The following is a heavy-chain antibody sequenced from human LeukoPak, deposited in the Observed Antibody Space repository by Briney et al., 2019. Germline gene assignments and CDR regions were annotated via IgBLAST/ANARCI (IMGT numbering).Heavy chain of an antibody. CDR2: ISGSAGST. V-gene: IGHV3-23*01. J-gene: IGHJ4*02. CDR3: AKGIDYYGSGTLPY. D-gene: IGHD3-10*01. CDR1: GFTFSSYS. Sequence: GGSLRLSCAASGFTFSSYSMNWVRQAPGEGLEWVSGISGSAGSTYYADSVKGRFTISRDNSKNTLYLQLNSLRAEDTAVYYCAKGIDYYGSGTLPYWGQGTLVTVSS.